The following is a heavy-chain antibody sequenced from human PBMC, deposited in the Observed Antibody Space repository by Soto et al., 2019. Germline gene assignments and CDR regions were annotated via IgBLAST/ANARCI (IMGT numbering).Heavy chain of an antibody. V-gene: IGHV4-4*02. CDR1: GGSIRSNNW. J-gene: IGHJ4*02. Sequence: SETLSLTCAVSGGSIRSNNWWSWVRQPPGKGLEWIGEIFHSGSTNYNPSLKTRVTISVDKSKNQFSLKLSSVTAADTSVYYCARESSGRYSSGWYGTDYWGQGTLVTVS. CDR2: IFHSGST. CDR3: ARESSGRYSSGWYGTDY. D-gene: IGHD6-19*01.